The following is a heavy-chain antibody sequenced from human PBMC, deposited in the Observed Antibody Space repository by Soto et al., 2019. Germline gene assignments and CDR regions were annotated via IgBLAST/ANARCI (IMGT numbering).Heavy chain of an antibody. CDR1: VASISSGDYY. CDR3: ARFSVATTKYYFDY. CDR2: IYYSGTT. J-gene: IGHJ4*02. D-gene: IGHD1-26*01. V-gene: IGHV4-30-4*01. Sequence: PSETLSLTCTVSVASISSGDYYWNWIRQPAGKGLEWIGHIYYSGTTYYTPSLQSRLTMSVDTSKNQFSLKLNSVTAADTAVYYCARFSVATTKYYFDYWGQGTMVTVSS.